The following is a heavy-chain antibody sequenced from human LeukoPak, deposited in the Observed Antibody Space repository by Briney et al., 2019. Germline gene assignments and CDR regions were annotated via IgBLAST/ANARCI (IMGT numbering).Heavy chain of an antibody. J-gene: IGHJ1*01. Sequence: PSETLSLTCTVSGGSISDHYWTWIRQPPGKALEWIGYIYYSGTTNYNPSLRSRVTISVDTSKNQFSLKLSSVTAADTALYYCARDRGAGASYFQFWGQGTLVTVSS. V-gene: IGHV4-59*11. CDR2: IYYSGTT. CDR1: GGSISDHY. D-gene: IGHD1-26*01. CDR3: ARDRGAGASYFQF.